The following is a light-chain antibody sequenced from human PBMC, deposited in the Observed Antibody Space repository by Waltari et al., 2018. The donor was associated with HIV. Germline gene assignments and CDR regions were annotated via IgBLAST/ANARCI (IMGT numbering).Light chain of an antibody. CDR3: QQYNTWWT. V-gene: IGKV1-5*03. CDR2: RAS. CDR1: QSISRW. Sequence: DIQMTQSPSTLSAYVGDRVTISGRASQSISRWLAWYQQKPGKAPKLLIYRASNLQNGVPSRFSGSGSGTEYTLTITSLQPDDIATYYCQQYNTWWTFGQGTKVEIK. J-gene: IGKJ1*01.